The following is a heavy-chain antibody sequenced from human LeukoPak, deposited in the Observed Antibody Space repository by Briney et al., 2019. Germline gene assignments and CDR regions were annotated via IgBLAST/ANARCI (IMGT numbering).Heavy chain of an antibody. Sequence: PGGSLRLSCGASGVTISTYEMNWVRQAPGKGLEWVSYISSSGRNIYYADSVSGRFTISRDNAKNSLYLQMNSLRAEDTAVYYCARGDTGDQGYFDYWGQGTLVTVSS. CDR1: GVTISTYE. D-gene: IGHD7-27*01. J-gene: IGHJ4*02. V-gene: IGHV3-48*03. CDR3: ARGDTGDQGYFDY. CDR2: ISSSGRNI.